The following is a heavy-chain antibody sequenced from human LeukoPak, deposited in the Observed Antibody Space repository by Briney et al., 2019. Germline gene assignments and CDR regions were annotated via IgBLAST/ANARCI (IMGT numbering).Heavy chain of an antibody. V-gene: IGHV3-23*01. D-gene: IGHD2-15*01. J-gene: IGHJ1*01. CDR3: AKRRGCSGSSCYSAH. Sequence: GGSLRLSCAASGYTFSSYDMSWVRQAPGKGLEWVSTINGIGVNTYYTDSVKGRFTVSRDNSKNTVYLQMNSLRAEDTAVYYCAKRRGCSGSSCYSAHWGQGTLVTVSS. CDR2: INGIGVNT. CDR1: GYTFSSYD.